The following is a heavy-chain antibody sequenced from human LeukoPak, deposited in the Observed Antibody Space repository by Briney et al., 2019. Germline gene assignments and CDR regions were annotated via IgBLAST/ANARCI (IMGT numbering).Heavy chain of an antibody. CDR2: IYSGGST. CDR1: GFTVSSNY. CDR3: AREKIDYPNCSGGSCCSSGLDY. Sequence: GGSLRLSCAASGFTVSSNYMSWVRQAPGKGLEWVSVIYSGGSTYYADSVKGRFTISRDNSKNTLYLQMNSLRAEDTAVYYCAREKIDYPNCSGGSCCSSGLDYWGQGTLVTVSS. V-gene: IGHV3-53*01. D-gene: IGHD2-15*01. J-gene: IGHJ4*02.